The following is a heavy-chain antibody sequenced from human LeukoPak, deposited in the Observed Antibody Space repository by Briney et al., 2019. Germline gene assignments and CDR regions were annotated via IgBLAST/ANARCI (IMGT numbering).Heavy chain of an antibody. CDR2: ISGSGGST. D-gene: IGHD2-15*01. CDR1: GFTFSSYA. CDR3: AKDQEIVVVVAASTNWFDP. J-gene: IGHJ5*02. V-gene: IGHV3-23*01. Sequence: GGSLRLSCAASGFTFSSYAMSWVRQAPGKGLEWVSAISGSGGSTYYAGSVKGRFTISRDNSKNTLYLQMNSLRAEDTAVYYCAKDQEIVVVVAASTNWFDPWGQGTLVTVSS.